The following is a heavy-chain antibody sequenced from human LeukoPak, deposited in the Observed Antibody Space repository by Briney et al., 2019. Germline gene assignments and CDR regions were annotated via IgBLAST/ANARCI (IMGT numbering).Heavy chain of an antibody. Sequence: SETLSLTCTVSGGSISSRSYYWGWIRQPPGKGLEWIGSIYYSGSTYYNPSLKSRVTISVDTSKNQFSLKLSSVTAADTAVYYCARLYYYVSSGYTFDYWGQGTLVTVSS. CDR1: GGSISSRSYY. CDR2: IYYSGST. J-gene: IGHJ4*02. D-gene: IGHD3-22*01. V-gene: IGHV4-39*01. CDR3: ARLYYYVSSGYTFDY.